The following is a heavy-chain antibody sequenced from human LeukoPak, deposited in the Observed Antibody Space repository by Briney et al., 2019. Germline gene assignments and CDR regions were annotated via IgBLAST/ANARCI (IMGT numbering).Heavy chain of an antibody. D-gene: IGHD6-13*01. V-gene: IGHV1-46*01. CDR1: GHTFTSYY. CDR2: INPSGGST. Sequence: ASGKVSCKASGHTFTSYYMHWVRQAPGQGLEWMGIINPSGGSTSNAQKFQGRVTMTRDTSTSTVYMELSSLRSEDTAVYYCAREGRTAAGQSFDYWGQGTLVTVSS. J-gene: IGHJ4*02. CDR3: AREGRTAAGQSFDY.